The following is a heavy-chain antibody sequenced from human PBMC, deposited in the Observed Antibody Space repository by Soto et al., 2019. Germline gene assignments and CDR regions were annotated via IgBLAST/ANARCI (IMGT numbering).Heavy chain of an antibody. V-gene: IGHV3-30*18. J-gene: IGHJ4*02. D-gene: IGHD1-26*01. Sequence: GGSLRLSCAASGFTFSSYGMHWVRQAPGKGLEWVAVISYDGSNKNYADSVKGRFTISRDNSKNTLYLQMSSLRAEDTAVYYCAKDLNPVGATYYFDYWGQGTLVTVSS. CDR2: ISYDGSNK. CDR1: GFTFSSYG. CDR3: AKDLNPVGATYYFDY.